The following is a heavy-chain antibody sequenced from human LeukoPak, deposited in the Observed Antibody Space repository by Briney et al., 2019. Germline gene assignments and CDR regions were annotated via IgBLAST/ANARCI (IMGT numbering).Heavy chain of an antibody. V-gene: IGHV1-69*13. J-gene: IGHJ4*02. CDR2: IITISGTS. CDR3: ARERYSSGWYLADC. Sequence: SVKVSCKAPGGTFTLYAISWVRQAPGQGLEWMGGIITISGTSNYAQKFQGRLTITADDSTNTAYMELSSLRSEDTAVYYCARERYSSGWYLADCWGQGTLVTVSS. CDR1: GGTFTLYA. D-gene: IGHD6-19*01.